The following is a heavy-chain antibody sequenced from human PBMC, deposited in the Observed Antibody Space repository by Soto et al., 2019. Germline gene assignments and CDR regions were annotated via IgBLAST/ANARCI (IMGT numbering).Heavy chain of an antibody. V-gene: IGHV1-8*01. J-gene: IGHJ6*02. D-gene: IGHD2-15*01. Sequence: QVQLVQSGAEVKKPGASVKVSCKASGYTFTSYDINWVRQATGQGLEWMGWMNPNSGNTGYAQKFQGRVTMIRNTSISTAYMELSSLRSEDTAVYYCARGYCSGGSCYRMAYYYYGMDVWGQGTTVTVSS. CDR2: MNPNSGNT. CDR3: ARGYCSGGSCYRMAYYYYGMDV. CDR1: GYTFTSYD.